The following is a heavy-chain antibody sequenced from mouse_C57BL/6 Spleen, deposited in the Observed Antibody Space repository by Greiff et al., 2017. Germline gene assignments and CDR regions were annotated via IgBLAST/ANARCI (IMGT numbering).Heavy chain of an antibody. CDR2: IDPANGNT. V-gene: IGHV14-3*01. CDR3: ARSLITTVVDPHFDD. Sequence: VQLQQSVAELVRPGASVKLSCTASGFNITNTYMHWVKQRPEQGLEWIGRIDPANGNTKYAPKFKGKATMTADTTSNTAYLQLSSLTSEDTALYYCARSLITTVVDPHFDDWGQGTTLTVSS. CDR1: GFNITNTY. J-gene: IGHJ2*01. D-gene: IGHD1-1*01.